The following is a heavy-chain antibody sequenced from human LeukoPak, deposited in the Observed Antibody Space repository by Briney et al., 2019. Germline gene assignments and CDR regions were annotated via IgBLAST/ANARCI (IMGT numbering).Heavy chain of an antibody. J-gene: IGHJ4*02. V-gene: IGHV3-74*01. CDR1: GFTFSSYW. CDR2: INSAGSDT. CDR3: ARDYCSGGSCFFN. D-gene: IGHD2-15*01. Sequence: SGGSLRLSCAASGFTFSSYWMHWVRQAPGKGLVWVSRINSAGSDTSYADSVKGRFTISRDSAKNTLYLQMNSLRAEDTAVYFCARDYCSGGSCFFNWGQGTLVTVSS.